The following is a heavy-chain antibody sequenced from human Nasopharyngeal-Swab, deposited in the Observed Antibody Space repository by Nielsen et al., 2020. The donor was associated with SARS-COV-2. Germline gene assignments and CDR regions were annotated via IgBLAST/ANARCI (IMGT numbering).Heavy chain of an antibody. J-gene: IGHJ3*02. V-gene: IGHV4-59*12. Sequence: SETLSLTCTVSGGSISSYYWSWIRQPPGKGLEWIGYIYYSGSTNYNPSLKSRVTISVDTSKNQFSLKLSSVTAADTAMYYCARIIFAIPVAEFAFDIWGQGTMVTVSS. CDR1: GGSISSYY. D-gene: IGHD6-19*01. CDR3: ARIIFAIPVAEFAFDI. CDR2: IYYSGST.